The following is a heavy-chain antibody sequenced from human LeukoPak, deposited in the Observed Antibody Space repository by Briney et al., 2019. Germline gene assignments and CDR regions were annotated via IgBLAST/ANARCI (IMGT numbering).Heavy chain of an antibody. Sequence: GGSLRLSCAASGFTFSSYEMNWVRQAPGKGLEWVSYISSSGSTIYYADSVKGRFTISRDNAKNSLYLQMNSLRAEDTAVYYCATMPRYNWKGGPVWGQGTTVTVSS. CDR1: GFTFSSYE. CDR3: ATMPRYNWKGGPV. J-gene: IGHJ6*02. V-gene: IGHV3-48*03. D-gene: IGHD1-1*01. CDR2: ISSSGSTI.